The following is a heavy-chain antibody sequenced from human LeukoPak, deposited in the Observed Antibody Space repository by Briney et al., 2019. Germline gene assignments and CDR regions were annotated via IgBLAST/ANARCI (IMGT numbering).Heavy chain of an antibody. CDR3: ARSAGSGFDY. Sequence: PGGSLRLSCAASRFSFSAYSMSWVRQAPGKGLEWVSSISADSSYIYYADSVKGRFTISRDNAKNSLYLQMNSLRVEDTAVYYCARSAGSGFDYWGQGTLVTVSS. J-gene: IGHJ4*02. D-gene: IGHD3-10*01. V-gene: IGHV3-21*01. CDR2: ISADSSYI. CDR1: RFSFSAYS.